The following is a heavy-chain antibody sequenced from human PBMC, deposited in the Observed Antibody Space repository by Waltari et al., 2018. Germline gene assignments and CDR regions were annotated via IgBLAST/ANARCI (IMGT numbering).Heavy chain of an antibody. CDR3: AGGGGFLCDI. CDR2: IKQDGSEI. CDR1: GFTFSRLW. D-gene: IGHD3-3*01. Sequence: EVQLVESGGGLVQPGGSLSLSCAVSGFTFSRLWMSWFRQAPGKGLEWVANIKQDGSEIYYVDSVKGRFTISRDNAKNSLYLQMNSLTTEDTAVYYCAGGGGFLCDIWGQGTLVTVSS. J-gene: IGHJ3*02. V-gene: IGHV3-7*01.